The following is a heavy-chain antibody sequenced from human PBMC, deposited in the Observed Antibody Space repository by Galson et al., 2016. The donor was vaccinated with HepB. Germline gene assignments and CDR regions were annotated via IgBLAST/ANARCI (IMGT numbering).Heavy chain of an antibody. J-gene: IGHJ4*02. CDR3: ARVSPARDQWSREFYDY. D-gene: IGHD3-10*01. CDR2: FYITGTT. Sequence: SETLSLTCSVSVASVSDSYWSWIRQSAGKGLEWVGRFYITGTTNYNPSLKSRVAMSVPTSANVFSLKLLSVTAADTAIYYCARVSPARDQWSREFYDYWGQGAQVTVSS. CDR1: VASVSDSY. V-gene: IGHV4-4*07.